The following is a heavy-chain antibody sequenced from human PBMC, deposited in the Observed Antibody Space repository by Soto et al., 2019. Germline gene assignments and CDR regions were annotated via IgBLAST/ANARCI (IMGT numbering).Heavy chain of an antibody. CDR2: IYYSGST. Sequence: SETLSLTCTVSGGSISSYYWSWIRQPPGKGLEWIGYIYYSGSTNYNPSLKSRVTISVDTSKNQFSLKLSSVTAADTAVYYCARHWRAAAVDYWGQGTLVTVSS. V-gene: IGHV4-59*08. CDR1: GGSISSYY. D-gene: IGHD6-13*01. CDR3: ARHWRAAAVDY. J-gene: IGHJ4*02.